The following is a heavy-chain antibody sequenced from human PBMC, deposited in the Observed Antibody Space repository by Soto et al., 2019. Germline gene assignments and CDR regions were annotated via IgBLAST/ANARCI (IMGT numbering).Heavy chain of an antibody. D-gene: IGHD1-26*01. CDR3: ARDPLRSGELLDY. CDR2: IWYDGSNK. CDR1: GFTFSSYG. J-gene: IGHJ4*02. Sequence: QVQLVESGGGVGQPGRSLRLSCAASGFTFSSYGMHWVRQAPGKGLEWVAAIWYDGSNKKYADSVKDRFTISRDNSKNKLYMQMDSLRAEDTSVYYCARDPLRSGELLDYWGQGTLVTVSS. V-gene: IGHV3-33*01.